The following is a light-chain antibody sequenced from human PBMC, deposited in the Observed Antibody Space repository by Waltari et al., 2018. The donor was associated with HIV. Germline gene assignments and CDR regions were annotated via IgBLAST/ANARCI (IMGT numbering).Light chain of an antibody. CDR2: DVS. Sequence: QSALTQPRSVSGSPGQSVTISCTGTSSDVGGYTFVSWYQQHPGKAPKLVIYDVSKWPLGVPDRFSGSKSGNTASLTISGLQAEDEADYYCCSYTGSYTWVFGGGTELTVL. CDR1: SSDVGGYTF. J-gene: IGLJ3*02. V-gene: IGLV2-11*01. CDR3: CSYTGSYTWV.